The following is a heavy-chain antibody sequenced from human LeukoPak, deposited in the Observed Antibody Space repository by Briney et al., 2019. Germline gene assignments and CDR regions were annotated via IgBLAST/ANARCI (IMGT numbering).Heavy chain of an antibody. CDR1: GFTFSYYA. CDR3: AKAFNYGSGYNYKTFDS. J-gene: IGHJ4*02. CDR2: ITGTDGST. D-gene: IGHD3-10*01. Sequence: GGSLRLSCAASGFTFSYYAMSWVRQAPGEGLEWVSGITGTDGSTYYADSVKGRFTISRDNSKSALYLQMNSLRAEDMALYYCAKAFNYGSGYNYKTFDSWGQGTLVTVSS. V-gene: IGHV3-23*01.